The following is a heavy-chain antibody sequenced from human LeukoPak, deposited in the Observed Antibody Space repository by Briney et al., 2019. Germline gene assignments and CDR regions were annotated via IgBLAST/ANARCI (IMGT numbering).Heavy chain of an antibody. CDR1: GFTFSGSP. J-gene: IGHJ4*02. V-gene: IGHV3-73*01. CDR2: IRSTSNSYAT. CDR3: AGGSGWYSPDY. Sequence: GGSLRLSCAASGFTFSGSPMHWVRQASRKGLEWVGLIRSTSNSYATAYAASVKGRFSISRDDSKNTAYLQMNSLKTEDTAVYYCAGGSGWYSPDYWGQGTLVTVSS. D-gene: IGHD6-19*01.